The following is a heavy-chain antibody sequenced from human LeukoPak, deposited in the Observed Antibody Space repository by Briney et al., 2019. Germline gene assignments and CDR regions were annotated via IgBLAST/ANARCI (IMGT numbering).Heavy chain of an antibody. CDR3: AKLYDSSGYYYFDY. Sequence: PGGSLRLSCAASGFTFSSYGMHWVRQAPGKGLEWVAVISYDGSNKYYADSVKGRFTISRDNSKNTLYLQMNSLRAEETAVYYCAKLYDSSGYYYFDYWGQETLVTVSS. J-gene: IGHJ4*02. V-gene: IGHV3-30*18. D-gene: IGHD3-22*01. CDR2: ISYDGSNK. CDR1: GFTFSSYG.